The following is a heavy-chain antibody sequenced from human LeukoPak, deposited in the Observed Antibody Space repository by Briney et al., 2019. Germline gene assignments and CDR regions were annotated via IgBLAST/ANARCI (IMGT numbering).Heavy chain of an antibody. Sequence: PGGSLRLSCAASGFTFSSYSMNWVRQAPGKGLEWVSYISSSSSTIYYADSVKGRFTISRDNAKNSLYLQMNSLRSEDTAVYYCARVRPNYDAFDIWGQGTMVTVSS. V-gene: IGHV3-48*01. CDR3: ARVRPNYDAFDI. CDR1: GFTFSSYS. J-gene: IGHJ3*02. D-gene: IGHD1-7*01. CDR2: ISSSSSTI.